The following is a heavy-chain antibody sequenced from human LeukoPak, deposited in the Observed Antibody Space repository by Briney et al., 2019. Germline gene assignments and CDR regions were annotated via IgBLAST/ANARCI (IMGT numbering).Heavy chain of an antibody. CDR3: ARNGVRGVIGDAFDI. Sequence: PSETLSLTCTVSGRSITSSSYDWSWIGQPPGKGLGWIGYIYYRGSTNYNPSLRSPVTISVDTSKNQFSLKLSSVTAADTAVYYCARNGVRGVIGDAFDIWGQGTMVTVSS. CDR1: GRSITSSSYD. CDR2: IYYRGST. V-gene: IGHV4-61*01. D-gene: IGHD3-10*02. J-gene: IGHJ3*02.